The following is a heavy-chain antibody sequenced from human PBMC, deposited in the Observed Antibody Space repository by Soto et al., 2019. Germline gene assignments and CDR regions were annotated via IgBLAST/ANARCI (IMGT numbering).Heavy chain of an antibody. J-gene: IGHJ4*02. CDR2: MKQDGSEK. CDR1: GFTFNTYW. CDR3: ARALRGYGGYAFDY. Sequence: EVQLVASGGGLVQPGGCLRLYCAASGFTFNTYWMNWVRQTPGKGLEWVANMKQDGSEKYYVDSVKGRFTISRDNAKNSLYLQMNSLRAEDTAVYYCARALRGYGGYAFDYWGQGTLVTVSS. D-gene: IGHD5-12*01. V-gene: IGHV3-7*01.